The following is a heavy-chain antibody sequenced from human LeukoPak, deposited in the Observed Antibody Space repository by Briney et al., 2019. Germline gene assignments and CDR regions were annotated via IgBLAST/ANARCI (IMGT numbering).Heavy chain of an antibody. D-gene: IGHD5-18*01. CDR1: GFPVSDNY. Sequence: PGGSLRLSCAASGFPVSDNYMSWVRQAPGKGLEGVSTIYSDGTTYYADSVKGRFTISRDNSKNSLYLQMNSLRAEDTAVYYCARDPGYNYGFDYWGQGTLVTVSS. J-gene: IGHJ4*02. CDR2: IYSDGTT. CDR3: ARDPGYNYGFDY. V-gene: IGHV3-66*01.